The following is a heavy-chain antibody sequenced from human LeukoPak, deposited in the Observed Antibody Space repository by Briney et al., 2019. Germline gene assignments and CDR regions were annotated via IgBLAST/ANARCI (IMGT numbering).Heavy chain of an antibody. V-gene: IGHV4-4*07. Sequence: SETLSLTCTVSGGSISNYYLSWIRQPAGKGLEWIGRIYSDGRTNYDLSLSSRLAMSVDTSKNQFSLKLSSVTAADTAAYYCARDLSSRGVISLDYWGQGTLVTVSS. D-gene: IGHD3-10*01. CDR1: GGSISNYY. J-gene: IGHJ4*02. CDR3: ARDLSSRGVISLDY. CDR2: IYSDGRT.